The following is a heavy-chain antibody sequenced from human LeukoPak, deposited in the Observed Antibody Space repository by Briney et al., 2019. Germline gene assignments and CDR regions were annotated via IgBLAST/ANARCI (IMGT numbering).Heavy chain of an antibody. Sequence: GGSLRLSCAASGFTFSSYSMNWVRQAPGKGLGWVSSISSSSSYIYYADSVKGRFTISRDNAKNSLYLQMNSLRAEDTAVYYCARPQDIVVVPAAIGIWGQGTMVTVSS. CDR3: ARPQDIVVVPAAIGI. D-gene: IGHD2-2*01. CDR1: GFTFSSYS. V-gene: IGHV3-21*01. J-gene: IGHJ3*02. CDR2: ISSSSSYI.